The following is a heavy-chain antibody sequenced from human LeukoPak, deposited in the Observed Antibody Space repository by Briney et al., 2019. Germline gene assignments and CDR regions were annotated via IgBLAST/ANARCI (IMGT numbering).Heavy chain of an antibody. J-gene: IGHJ4*02. CDR2: ISSSGSTI. CDR3: ARDRSYYDSSGSFDY. V-gene: IGHV3-11*01. CDR1: GFTFSDYY. Sequence: GGSLRLSCAASGFTFSDYYMSWIRQAPGKGLERVSYISSSGSTIYYADSVKGRFTISRDNAKNSLYLQMNSLRAEDTAVYYCARDRSYYDSSGSFDYWGQGTLVTVSS. D-gene: IGHD3-22*01.